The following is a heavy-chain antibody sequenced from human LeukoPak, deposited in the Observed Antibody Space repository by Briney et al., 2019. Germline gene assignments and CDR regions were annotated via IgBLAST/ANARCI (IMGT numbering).Heavy chain of an antibody. V-gene: IGHV1-18*01. CDR1: GYTFTSYG. CDR3: ARDFSDDSSGYLTDY. J-gene: IGHJ4*02. CDR2: ISAYNGNT. Sequence: GASVKVSCKASGYTFTSYGISWVRQAPGQGLEWMGWISAYNGNTNYAQKLQGRVTMTTDTSTSTAYMGLRSLRSDDTAVYYCARDFSDDSSGYLTDYWGQGTLVTVSS. D-gene: IGHD3-22*01.